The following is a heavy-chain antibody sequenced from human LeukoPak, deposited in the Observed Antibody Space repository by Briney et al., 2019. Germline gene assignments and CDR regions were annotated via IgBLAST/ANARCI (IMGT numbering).Heavy chain of an antibody. CDR3: ARDMYYGDYEIDY. Sequence: GGSLRLSCAASGFTFSSYAMSWVRQAPGKGLEWVSYITSSSSTLYYADSVKGRFTISRDNAKNSLYLQMNSLRDEDTAVYYCARDMYYGDYEIDYWGQGTLVTVSS. V-gene: IGHV3-48*02. J-gene: IGHJ4*02. CDR2: ITSSSSTL. D-gene: IGHD4-17*01. CDR1: GFTFSSYA.